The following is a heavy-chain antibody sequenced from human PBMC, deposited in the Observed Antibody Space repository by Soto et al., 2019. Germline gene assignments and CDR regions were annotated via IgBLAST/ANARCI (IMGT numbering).Heavy chain of an antibody. V-gene: IGHV3-15*07. Sequence: EVQLVESGGGFIKPGGSLRLSCAASGFTFSDAWMNWVRQAPGKGLEWVDRLKRKSDGGTTDYAAPVKGRITISTDDSENTLYLQLNNLKTEDTAVYYCTKDTIATSDYALDVWGQGTTVIVSS. D-gene: IGHD2-21*01. CDR2: LKRKSDGGTT. CDR1: GFTFSDAW. CDR3: TKDTIATSDYALDV. J-gene: IGHJ6*02.